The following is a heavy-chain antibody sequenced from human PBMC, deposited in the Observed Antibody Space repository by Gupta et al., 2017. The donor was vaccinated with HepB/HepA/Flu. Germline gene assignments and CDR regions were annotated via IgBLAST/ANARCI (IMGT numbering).Heavy chain of an antibody. D-gene: IGHD7-27*01. J-gene: IGHJ4*02. CDR1: GFSFSSYW. V-gene: IGHV3-7*01. Sequence: EVQLVESGGGLVQPGGSLRLSCAASGFSFSSYWMTWFRQAPGKGLEWVANIKHDGSEKYYVDSVKGRFTISRDNAKNSLYLRMNSLRAEDTAVYYCARELTGADYWGQGTLVTVSS. CDR3: ARELTGADY. CDR2: IKHDGSEK.